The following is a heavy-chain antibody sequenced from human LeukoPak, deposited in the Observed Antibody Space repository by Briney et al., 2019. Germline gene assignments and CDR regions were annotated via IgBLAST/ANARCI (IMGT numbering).Heavy chain of an antibody. CDR2: MNPNSGNT. Sequence: ASVKVSCKASGYTFTSYDINWVRQATGQGLEWMGWMNPNSGNTGYAQKFQGRVTMTRNTSISTAYMELSSLRSEDTAVYYCARGTRTMVRGVIRAYYMDVWGKGTLVTVSS. D-gene: IGHD3-10*01. CDR3: ARGTRTMVRGVIRAYYMDV. CDR1: GYTFTSYD. J-gene: IGHJ6*03. V-gene: IGHV1-8*01.